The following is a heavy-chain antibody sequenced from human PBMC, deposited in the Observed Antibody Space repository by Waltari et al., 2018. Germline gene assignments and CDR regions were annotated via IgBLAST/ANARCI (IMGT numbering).Heavy chain of an antibody. J-gene: IGHJ4*02. D-gene: IGHD7-27*01. Sequence: QVQLVQSGAELKHPGASVRVSCKTSGYTFTNFYFHWVRPAPGQGLEWMGWIHPGGGDTNYAQKFQGRVTLTRDTSIDTAYLELNGLTSDDTAIYYCARDHNWGPDYWGQGTLVTVSS. CDR3: ARDHNWGPDY. CDR1: GYTFTNFY. CDR2: IHPGGGDT. V-gene: IGHV1-2*02.